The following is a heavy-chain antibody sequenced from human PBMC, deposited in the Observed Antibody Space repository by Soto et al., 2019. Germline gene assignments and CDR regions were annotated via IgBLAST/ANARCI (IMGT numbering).Heavy chain of an antibody. Sequence: SETLSLTCTVSGGSISSYYWSWIRQPPGKGLEWIGYIYYSGSINYNPSLKSRVTISVDTSKNQFSLKLSSVTAADTAVYYCARAYYYDSSGYYLFDYWGQGTLVTVSS. J-gene: IGHJ4*02. CDR2: IYYSGSI. CDR3: ARAYYYDSSGYYLFDY. D-gene: IGHD3-22*01. V-gene: IGHV4-59*01. CDR1: GGSISSYY.